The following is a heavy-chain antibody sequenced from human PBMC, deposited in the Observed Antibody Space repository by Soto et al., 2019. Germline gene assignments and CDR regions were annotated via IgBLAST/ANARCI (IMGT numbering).Heavy chain of an antibody. D-gene: IGHD3-22*01. CDR3: ASRQNYYDGSGYYYYYYYGMDV. CDR2: IIPTLGTA. CDR1: GGTFSSYA. V-gene: IGHV1-69*01. Sequence: QVQLVQSGAEVKKPGSSVKVSCKASGGTFSSYAISWVRQAPGQGLEWMGGIIPTLGTANYAQKFQGRVTITADESTRTAYMELSSLGSGYTAVYYCASRQNYYDGSGYYYYYYYGMDVWGQGTTVIVSS. J-gene: IGHJ6*02.